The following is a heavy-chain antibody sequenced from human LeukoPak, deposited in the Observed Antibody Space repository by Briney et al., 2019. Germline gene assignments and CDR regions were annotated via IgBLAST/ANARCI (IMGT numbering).Heavy chain of an antibody. D-gene: IGHD6-13*01. J-gene: IGHJ4*02. CDR2: IYYSGST. CDR1: GGSISSYY. CDR3: ARVYSSSCFDY. V-gene: IGHV4-59*01. Sequence: SETLSLTCTVSGGSISSYYWSWIRQPPGKGLEWIGYIYYSGSTNYNPSLKSRVTISVDTSKNQFSLKLSSVPAADTAVYYCARVYSSSCFDYWGQGTLVTVSS.